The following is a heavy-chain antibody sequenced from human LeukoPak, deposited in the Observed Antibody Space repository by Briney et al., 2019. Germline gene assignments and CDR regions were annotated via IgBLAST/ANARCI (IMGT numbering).Heavy chain of an antibody. CDR1: GFIFSDYG. CDR2: TRFDGSIK. D-gene: IGHD1-1*01. J-gene: IGHJ4*02. Sequence: PGGSLRLSCAVSGFIFSDYGFHWVRRAPGKGLEWVAVTRFDGSIKQYADSVKGRFTISRDDSKNTLYLQINFLKSEDTAVYYCARWGGTRQYYFDYWGQGTLVTVSS. V-gene: IGHV3-33*01. CDR3: ARWGGTRQYYFDY.